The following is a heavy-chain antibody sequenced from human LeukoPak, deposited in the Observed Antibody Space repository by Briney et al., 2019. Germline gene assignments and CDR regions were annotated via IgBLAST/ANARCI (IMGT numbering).Heavy chain of an antibody. CDR2: INHSGST. CDR1: GGSFSGYY. D-gene: IGHD3-9*01. Sequence: SETLSLTSAVYGGSFSGYYWSWIRQPPGKGLEWIGEINHSGSTNYNPSLKSRVTISVDTSKNQFSLKLSSVTAADTAVYYCARRAIPLFRYFDWPYLPFDYWGQGTLVTVSS. J-gene: IGHJ4*02. V-gene: IGHV4-34*01. CDR3: ARRAIPLFRYFDWPYLPFDY.